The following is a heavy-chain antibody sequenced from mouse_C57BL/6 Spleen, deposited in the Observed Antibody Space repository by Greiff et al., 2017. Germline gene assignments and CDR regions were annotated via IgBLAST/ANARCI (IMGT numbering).Heavy chain of an antibody. CDR1: GYTFTSYW. J-gene: IGHJ2*01. V-gene: IGHV1-55*01. CDR2: IYPGSGST. CDR3: AREGITTVAPRGY. Sequence: QVQLQQPGAELVKPGASVKMSCKASGYTFTSYWITWVKQRPGQGLEWIGDIYPGSGSTNYNEKFKSKATLTVDTSSSTAYMQLSSLTSEDSAVYYCAREGITTVAPRGYWGQGTTLTVSS. D-gene: IGHD1-1*01.